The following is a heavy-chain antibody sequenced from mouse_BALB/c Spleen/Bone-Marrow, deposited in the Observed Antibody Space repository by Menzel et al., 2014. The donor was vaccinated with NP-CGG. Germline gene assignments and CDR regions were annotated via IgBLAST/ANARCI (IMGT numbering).Heavy chain of an antibody. V-gene: IGHV5-12*02. D-gene: IGHD2-3*01. CDR2: ISNGGGST. CDR3: ARPLYDGYYVAY. CDR1: GFTFSDYY. J-gene: IGHJ3*01. Sequence: DVMLVESGGDLVQPGGSLKLSCATSGFTFSDYYMYWVRQTPEKRLEWVAYISNGGGSTYYPDTVKGRFTISRDNAKNTLYLQMSRLKSEDTAMYYCARPLYDGYYVAYWGQGTLVTVSA.